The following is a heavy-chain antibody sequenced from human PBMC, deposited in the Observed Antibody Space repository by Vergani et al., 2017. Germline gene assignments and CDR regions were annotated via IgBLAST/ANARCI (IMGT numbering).Heavy chain of an antibody. CDR3: ARSMMADAFDI. D-gene: IGHD3-22*01. Sequence: QVQLVQSGAEMKKPGASVKVSCKASGYSFYTYGISWVRQAPGQGLEWMGLISAYNGNTNYAQKFQGRVTMTRDTSTSTDYMELRSLGTDDTAVYYCARSMMADAFDIWGQGTMVTVSS. V-gene: IGHV1-18*01. CDR2: ISAYNGNT. CDR1: GYSFYTYG. J-gene: IGHJ3*02.